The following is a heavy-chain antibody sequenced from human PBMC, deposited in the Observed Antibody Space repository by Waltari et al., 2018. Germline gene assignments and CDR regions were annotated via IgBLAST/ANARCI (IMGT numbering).Heavy chain of an antibody. J-gene: IGHJ6*04. CDR2: IDNGDGSGT. CDR1: GFIFRTYW. CDR3: ARDHYYSKDV. V-gene: IGHV3-74*01. Sequence: EVQLVESGGGLVQPGGSLRLSCDASGFIFRTYWMHWARQPPGKGLVGVSSIDNGDGSGTSYSDSVKGRFTISRDNAKNTLYLQMNSLIAEDTGVYYCARDHYYSKDVWGTGTTVTVSS.